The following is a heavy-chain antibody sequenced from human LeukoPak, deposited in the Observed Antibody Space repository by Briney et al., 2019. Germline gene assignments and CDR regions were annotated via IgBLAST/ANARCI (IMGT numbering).Heavy chain of an antibody. V-gene: IGHV3-23*01. CDR1: GFTFSSYA. J-gene: IGHJ4*02. CDR3: AKVLLSAGAPFDY. CDR2: ISGSGGST. D-gene: IGHD3-16*02. Sequence: GGSLRLSCAASGFTFSSYAMSWVRQAPGRGLEWVSAISGSGGSTYYADSVKGRFTISRDNSKNTLYLQMNSLRAEDTAVYYCAKVLLSAGAPFDYWGQGTLVTVSS.